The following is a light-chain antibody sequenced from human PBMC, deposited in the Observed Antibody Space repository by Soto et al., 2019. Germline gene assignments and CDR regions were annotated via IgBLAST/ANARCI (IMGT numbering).Light chain of an antibody. CDR3: QQFHTYPWT. CDR2: TAS. V-gene: IGKV1-9*01. Sequence: DIQMTQSPSTLSASVGDRFTITCRASQGITNYLAWYQQKPGKAPKPLIYTASTLQSGVPSRFSGSGAGAEFTLTITGLQPEDFATYFCQQFHTYPWTFGQGTKVDI. CDR1: QGITNY. J-gene: IGKJ1*01.